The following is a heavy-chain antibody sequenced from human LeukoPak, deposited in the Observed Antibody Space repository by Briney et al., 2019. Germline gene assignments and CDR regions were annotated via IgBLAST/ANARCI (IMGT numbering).Heavy chain of an antibody. J-gene: IGHJ4*02. CDR2: IKQDGSEK. CDR3: ARGRYSSGGSCQRLDY. D-gene: IGHD2-15*01. CDR1: GFTFSSYW. Sequence: GGSLRLSCAVSGFTFSSYWMTWVRQAPGKGLEWVANIKQDGSEKYYVDSMKGRFTISRDNAENSLYLQMNSLRAEDTAVYYCARGRYSSGGSCQRLDYWGQGTLVTVSS. V-gene: IGHV3-7*01.